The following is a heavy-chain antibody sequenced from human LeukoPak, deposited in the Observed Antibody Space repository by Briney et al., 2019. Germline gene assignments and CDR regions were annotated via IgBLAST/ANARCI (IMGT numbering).Heavy chain of an antibody. V-gene: IGHV3-30*04. CDR3: AREYPGGGLDY. Sequence: PGGSLRLSCVATGFTFSGYAMDWVRQAPGKGLEWLTFLSYDGSNKQYLDSVKGRFTVSRDNSKKTLYLQMNNLTVEDTAVYYCAREYPGGGLDYWGQGILVSVSS. J-gene: IGHJ4*02. CDR1: GFTFSGYA. D-gene: IGHD3-16*01. CDR2: LSYDGSNK.